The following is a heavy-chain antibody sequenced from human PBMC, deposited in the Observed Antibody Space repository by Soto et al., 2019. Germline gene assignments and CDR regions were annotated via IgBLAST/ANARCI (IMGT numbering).Heavy chain of an antibody. CDR2: IIPISDTT. CDR3: ARSQGSSTSLEIYYYYYYGMDV. CDR1: GGTFSSYA. D-gene: IGHD2-2*01. V-gene: IGHV1-69*01. Sequence: QVPLVQSGAEVKKPGSSVQVSCKASGGTFSSYAISWVRQAPGQGLEWMGGIIPISDTTNYAQKFQGRVTITADESTSTAYMELSSLRSEDTAVYYCARSQGSSTSLEIYYYYYYGMDVWGQGTTVTVSS. J-gene: IGHJ6*02.